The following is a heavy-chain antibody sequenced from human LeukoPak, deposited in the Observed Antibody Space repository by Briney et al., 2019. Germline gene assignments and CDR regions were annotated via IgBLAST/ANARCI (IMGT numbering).Heavy chain of an antibody. V-gene: IGHV3-20*04. D-gene: IGHD6-13*01. CDR3: ARDRYSSSWLNWFDP. CDR2: INWNGGST. J-gene: IGHJ5*02. Sequence: PGGSLRLSCAASGLTFDDYGMSWVRQAPGKGLEWVSGINWNGGSTGYADSVKGRFTISRDNAKNSLYLQMNSLRAEDTALYYCARDRYSSSWLNWFDPWGQGTLVTVSS. CDR1: GLTFDDYG.